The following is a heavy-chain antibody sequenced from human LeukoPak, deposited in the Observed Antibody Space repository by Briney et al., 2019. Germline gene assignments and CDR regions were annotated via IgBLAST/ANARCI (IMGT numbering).Heavy chain of an antibody. Sequence: GASVKVSCKTSGYSFTTYGISWVRQAPGQGLEWMGWISTYNGDTNYAQKFQGRVTITADKSTSTAYMELSSLRSEDTAVYYCARESGGVYSSLSLSDAFDIWGQGTMVTVSS. D-gene: IGHD6-19*01. CDR2: ISTYNGDT. V-gene: IGHV1-18*01. J-gene: IGHJ3*02. CDR3: ARESGGVYSSLSLSDAFDI. CDR1: GYSFTTYG.